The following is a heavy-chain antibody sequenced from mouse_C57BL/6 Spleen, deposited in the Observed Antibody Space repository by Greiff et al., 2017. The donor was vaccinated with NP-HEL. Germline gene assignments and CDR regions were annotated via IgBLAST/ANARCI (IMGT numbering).Heavy chain of an antibody. J-gene: IGHJ3*01. CDR2: ISDGGSYT. CDR1: GFTFSSYA. Sequence: EVQGVESGGGLVKPGGSLKLSCAASGFTFSSYAMSWVRQTPEKRLEWVATISDGGSYTYYPDNVKGRFTISRDNAKNNQYLQMSHLKSEDTAMYYCARGDNNLHFWGQGTLVTVSA. CDR3: ARGDNNLHF. D-gene: IGHD2-5*01. V-gene: IGHV5-4*01.